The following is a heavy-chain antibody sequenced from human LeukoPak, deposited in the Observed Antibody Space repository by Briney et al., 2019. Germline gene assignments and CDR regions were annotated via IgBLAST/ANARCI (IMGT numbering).Heavy chain of an antibody. J-gene: IGHJ4*02. CDR2: ISGSGGST. D-gene: IGHD6-19*01. CDR3: AKQRAVAGTDY. CDR1: GFTFSSYA. Sequence: PGGSLRLPCAASGFTFSSYAMSWVRQAPGKGLEWVSAISGSGGSTYYADSVKGRFTLSRDNSKNTLYLQMNSLRADDTAVYYCAKQRAVAGTDYWGQGTLVAVSS. V-gene: IGHV3-23*01.